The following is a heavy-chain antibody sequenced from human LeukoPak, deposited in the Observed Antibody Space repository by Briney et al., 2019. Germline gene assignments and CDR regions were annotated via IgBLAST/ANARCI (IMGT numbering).Heavy chain of an antibody. Sequence: SETLSLTCTVSGGSISSGSYYWSWIRQPAGQGLEWIGRIYTSGSTNYNPSLKSRVTISVDTSKNQFSLKLTSVTAADTAVYYCAREGSYYYDGSGYYDYWGQGTLVTVSS. CDR3: AREGSYYYDGSGYYDY. CDR2: IYTSGST. J-gene: IGHJ4*02. CDR1: GGSISSGSYY. V-gene: IGHV4-61*02. D-gene: IGHD3-22*01.